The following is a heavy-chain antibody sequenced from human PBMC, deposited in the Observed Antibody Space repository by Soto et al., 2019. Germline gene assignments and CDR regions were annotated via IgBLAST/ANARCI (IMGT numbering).Heavy chain of an antibody. Sequence: SGPTLVNPTQTLTLTCTFSGFSLSTSGVGVGWIRQPPGKALEWLALIYWNDDKRYSPSLKSRLTITKDTSKNQVVLTMTNMDPVDTSTYFCAHSSPLTLVVVVAATPVAFVIWGQGTMVAISS. V-gene: IGHV2-5*01. CDR2: IYWNDDK. CDR1: GFSLSTSGVG. D-gene: IGHD2-15*01. CDR3: AHSSPLTLVVVVAATPVAFVI. J-gene: IGHJ3*02.